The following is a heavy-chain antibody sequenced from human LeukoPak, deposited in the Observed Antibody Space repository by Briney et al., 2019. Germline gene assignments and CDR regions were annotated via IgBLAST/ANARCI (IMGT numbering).Heavy chain of an antibody. D-gene: IGHD2-2*01. CDR3: ALELVVPAALERLNAFDI. J-gene: IGHJ3*02. CDR2: IFHSGST. V-gene: IGHV4-4*02. Sequence: SETLSLTCAVSGGSISSNNWWSWVRQPPGKGLEWIGEIFHSGSTNYNPSLKSRVTISVDKSKNQLSLKLSPVTAADTAVYYCALELVVPAALERLNAFDIWGHGTMVTVSS. CDR1: GGSISSNNW.